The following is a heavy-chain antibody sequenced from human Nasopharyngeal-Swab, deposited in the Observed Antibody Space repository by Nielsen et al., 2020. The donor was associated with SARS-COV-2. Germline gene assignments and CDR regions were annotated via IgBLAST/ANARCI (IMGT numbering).Heavy chain of an antibody. J-gene: IGHJ4*02. CDR2: IKSKTDGGTT. V-gene: IGHV3-15*01. Sequence: VRQAPGKGLEWVGRIKSKTDGGTTDFAAPVKGRFTISRDDSKNTPYLQMNSLKTEDTAVYYCTTLTYSRADYWGQGTLVTVSS. D-gene: IGHD3-22*01. CDR3: TTLTYSRADY.